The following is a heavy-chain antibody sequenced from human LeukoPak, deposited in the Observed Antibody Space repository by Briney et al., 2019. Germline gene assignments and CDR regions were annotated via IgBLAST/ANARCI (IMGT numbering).Heavy chain of an antibody. V-gene: IGHV4-59*01. CDR3: ARGSFDHYNFDY. CDR2: IYYSGST. J-gene: IGHJ4*02. D-gene: IGHD3-9*01. Sequence: SETLSLTCTVSGGSLSSYYWSWIRQPPGKGLGWIGYIYYSGSTHYNPSLKSRVTISVDTSKNQFSLKMSPVTAADTAVYYCARGSFDHYNFDYWGQGTLVTVSS. CDR1: GGSLSSYY.